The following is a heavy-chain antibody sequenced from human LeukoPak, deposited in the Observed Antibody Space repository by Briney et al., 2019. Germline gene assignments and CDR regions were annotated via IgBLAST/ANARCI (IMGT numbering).Heavy chain of an antibody. V-gene: IGHV3-74*01. Sequence: PGGSLRLSCAASGFTFSSYWMHWVRQAPGKGLVWVSRIKSDGKTNYADSVEGRFTISRDNAKNTLSLQMNSLRAEDTGVYYCARAPSEIGGYYPEYFRHWGQGTLVTVSS. D-gene: IGHD3-22*01. J-gene: IGHJ1*01. CDR3: ARAPSEIGGYYPEYFRH. CDR2: IKSDGKT. CDR1: GFTFSSYW.